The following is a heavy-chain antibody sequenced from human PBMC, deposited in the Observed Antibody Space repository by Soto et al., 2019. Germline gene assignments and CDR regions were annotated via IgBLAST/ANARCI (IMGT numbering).Heavy chain of an antibody. CDR2: IYYSGST. Sequence: SVTLSLTCTVSGGSISSYYWSWIRQPPGKGLEWIGYIYYSGSTNYNPSLKSRVTISVDTSKNQFSLKLSSVTAADTAVYYCARILGYSSSWGEDYWGQGTLVTVSS. D-gene: IGHD6-13*01. CDR3: ARILGYSSSWGEDY. CDR1: GGSISSYY. J-gene: IGHJ4*02. V-gene: IGHV4-59*01.